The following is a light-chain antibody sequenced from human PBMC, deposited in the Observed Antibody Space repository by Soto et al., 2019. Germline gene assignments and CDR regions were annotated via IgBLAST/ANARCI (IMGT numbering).Light chain of an antibody. CDR1: SSDVGGYNY. Sequence: QSALTQPPSASGSPGQSVTISCTGTSSDVGGYNYVSWYQQHPGKAPKLMIYEINKRPSGVPDRFSGSKSVSTASLTVSGLQAEDEADYYCSSFAGSGTVFGTGTKLTVL. CDR2: EIN. V-gene: IGLV2-8*01. CDR3: SSFAGSGTV. J-gene: IGLJ1*01.